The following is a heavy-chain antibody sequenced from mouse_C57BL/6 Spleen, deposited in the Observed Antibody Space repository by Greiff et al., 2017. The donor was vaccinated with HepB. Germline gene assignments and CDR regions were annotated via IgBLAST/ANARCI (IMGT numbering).Heavy chain of an antibody. CDR2: IHPNSGST. V-gene: IGHV1-64*01. CDR1: GYTFTSYW. CDR3: ARPHSSGYGYFDV. J-gene: IGHJ1*03. D-gene: IGHD3-2*02. Sequence: QVQLQQPGAELVKPGASVKLSCKASGYTFTSYWMHWVKQRPGQGLEWIGMIHPNSGSTNYNEKFKSKDTLTVDKSSSTAYMQLSSLTSEDSAVYYCARPHSSGYGYFDVWGTGTTVTVSS.